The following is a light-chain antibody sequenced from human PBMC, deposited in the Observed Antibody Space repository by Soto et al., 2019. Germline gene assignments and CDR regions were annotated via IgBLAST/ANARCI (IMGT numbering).Light chain of an antibody. CDR2: GAS. J-gene: IGKJ2*01. V-gene: IGKV3-15*01. CDR1: QSVSSN. Sequence: EIVLTQSPGTLSLSPGERGTLSCRASQSVSSNLAWYQQKPGQAPRLLIYGASTRATGIPARFSGSGSGTEFTLTISSLQSEDFAVYYCQQYNNWPPNTFGQGTKLEIK. CDR3: QQYNNWPPNT.